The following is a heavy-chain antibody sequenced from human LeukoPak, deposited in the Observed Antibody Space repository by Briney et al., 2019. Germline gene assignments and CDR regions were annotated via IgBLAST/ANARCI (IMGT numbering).Heavy chain of an antibody. V-gene: IGHV1-69*05. Sequence: ASVKVSCKASGGTFSSYAISWVRQAPGQGLEWMGRIIPIFGTANYAQKFQGRVTINTDESTSTAYMELSSLRSEDTAGYYCARDRGVSGWRHRGFDYWGQGTLVTVSS. J-gene: IGHJ4*02. CDR1: GGTFSSYA. D-gene: IGHD6-19*01. CDR3: ARDRGVSGWRHRGFDY. CDR2: IIPIFGTA.